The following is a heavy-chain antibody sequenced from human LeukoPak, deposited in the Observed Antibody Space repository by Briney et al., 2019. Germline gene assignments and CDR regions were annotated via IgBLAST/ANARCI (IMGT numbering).Heavy chain of an antibody. CDR2: IYYTGST. Sequence: SQTLSLTCTVSGGSISGGGYYWSWVRQFPGRGLEWIGYIYYTGSTYYNPSLKSRVSISVDTSKGQFSLHLSSVTAADTAVYYCARAAIGRWYYFDYWGQGTPVTVSA. D-gene: IGHD5-24*01. V-gene: IGHV4-31*02. CDR1: GGSISGGGYY. CDR3: ARAAIGRWYYFDY. J-gene: IGHJ4*02.